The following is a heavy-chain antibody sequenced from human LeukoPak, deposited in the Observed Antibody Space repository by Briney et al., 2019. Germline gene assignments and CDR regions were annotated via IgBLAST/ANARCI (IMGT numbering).Heavy chain of an antibody. CDR2: IEKDGSEK. CDR3: VGGAGWQSDY. CDR1: GFTFSSYW. V-gene: IGHV3-7*04. Sequence: GGSLRLSCVAFGFTFSSYWMNWVRQAPGKGPEWVANIEKDGSEKNYVDSVKGRFTISRDNAKSSVYLQMNNLRAEDTAVYYCVGGAGWQSDYWGQGTPVAVSS. J-gene: IGHJ4*02. D-gene: IGHD2-15*01.